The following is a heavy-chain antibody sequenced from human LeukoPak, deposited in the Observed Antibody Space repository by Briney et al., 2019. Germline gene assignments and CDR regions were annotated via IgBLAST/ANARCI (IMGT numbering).Heavy chain of an antibody. V-gene: IGHV4-34*01. CDR1: GGSFSGYY. J-gene: IGHJ5*02. CDR3: ARGSVVVTAILVPGWFDH. D-gene: IGHD2-21*02. CDR2: INDSGST. Sequence: TRALTGAVCGGSFSGYYWSGIRRPPGKGREGIGEINDSGSTNYNPSLKRGVTISVDTSKNKFSLKLGSVTAADTAVYYCARGSVVVTAILVPGWFDHWGQGTLVTVSS.